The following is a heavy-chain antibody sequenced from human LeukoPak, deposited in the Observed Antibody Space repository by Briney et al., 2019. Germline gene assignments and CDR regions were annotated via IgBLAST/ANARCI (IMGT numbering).Heavy chain of an antibody. J-gene: IGHJ4*02. CDR3: AKGAGGSCYSPTDY. CDR1: GFTFSSYA. D-gene: IGHD2-21*01. V-gene: IGHV3-23*01. Sequence: GGSLRLSCAASGFTFSSYAMSWVRQAPGKGLEWVSSICGDDGRTYYADSVKGRFTISRDISKNTLYPQVNGLRVEDTAVYYCAKGAGGSCYSPTDYWGQGTLVTVSS. CDR2: ICGDDGRT.